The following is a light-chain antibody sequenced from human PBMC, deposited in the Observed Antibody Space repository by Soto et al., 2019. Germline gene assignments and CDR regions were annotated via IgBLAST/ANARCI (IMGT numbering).Light chain of an antibody. J-gene: IGKJ1*01. CDR1: QSITNW. CDR2: MAS. V-gene: IGKV1-5*03. Sequence: DIQLTQSPSTLSASVGDRVTITCRASQSITNWLAWYQQKPGKAPKVLIHMASSLKSGVPSRFSGSGSGTEFTLTINSLQPDDFATYYCQQYNTYSTFGQGTKVEMK. CDR3: QQYNTYST.